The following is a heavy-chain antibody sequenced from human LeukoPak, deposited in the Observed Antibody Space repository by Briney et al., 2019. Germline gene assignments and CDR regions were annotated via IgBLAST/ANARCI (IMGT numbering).Heavy chain of an antibody. CDR2: ICYSGST. V-gene: IGHV4-30-4*01. Sequence: SQTLSLTCTVSGGSISSGDYYWSWIRQPPGKGLEWIGYICYSGSTYYNPSLKSRVTISVDTSKNQFSLKLSSVTAADTAVYYCARVRNQLLSFDYWGQGTLVTVSS. CDR1: GGSISSGDYY. D-gene: IGHD2-2*01. CDR3: ARVRNQLLSFDY. J-gene: IGHJ4*02.